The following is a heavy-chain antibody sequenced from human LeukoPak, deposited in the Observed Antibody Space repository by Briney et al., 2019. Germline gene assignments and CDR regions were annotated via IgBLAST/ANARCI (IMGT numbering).Heavy chain of an antibody. J-gene: IGHJ4*02. CDR2: ISYDGSNK. Sequence: GGSLRLSCAASGFTSSSYAMHWVRQAPGKGLEWVAVISYDGSNKYYADSVKGRFTISRDNSKNTLYLQMNSLRAEDTAVYYCARDLLGWELHYFDYWGQGTLVTVSS. CDR3: ARDLLGWELHYFDY. D-gene: IGHD1-26*01. CDR1: GFTSSSYA. V-gene: IGHV3-30*04.